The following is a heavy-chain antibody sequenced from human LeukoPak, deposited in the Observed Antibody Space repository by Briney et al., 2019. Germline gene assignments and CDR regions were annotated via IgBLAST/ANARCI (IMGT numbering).Heavy chain of an antibody. Sequence: PGGSLRLSCAASGFTFSSYWMTWVRQAPGKGLEWVANIKEDGSQKYYVDSVKGRFTISRDNAKNSLYLQMNSLRAEDAAVYYCARDSSSGYYWSFPFDYWGQGTLVTVSS. CDR2: IKEDGSQK. J-gene: IGHJ4*02. CDR1: GFTFSSYW. V-gene: IGHV3-7*01. CDR3: ARDSSSGYYWSFPFDY. D-gene: IGHD3-22*01.